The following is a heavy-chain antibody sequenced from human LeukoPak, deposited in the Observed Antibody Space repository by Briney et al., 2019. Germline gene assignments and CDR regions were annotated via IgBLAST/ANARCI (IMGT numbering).Heavy chain of an antibody. D-gene: IGHD3-3*01. CDR3: ARGRPTIFGVVIIFPPDYFDY. Sequence: SETLSLTCAVYGGSFSGYYWSWIRQPPGKGLEWVGEINYSGSTNYNPSLKSRVTISVDTSKNQFSLKLSSVTAADTAVYYCARGRPTIFGVVIIFPPDYFDYWAPGTLVTVSS. J-gene: IGHJ4*02. CDR2: INYSGST. V-gene: IGHV4-34*01. CDR1: GGSFSGYY.